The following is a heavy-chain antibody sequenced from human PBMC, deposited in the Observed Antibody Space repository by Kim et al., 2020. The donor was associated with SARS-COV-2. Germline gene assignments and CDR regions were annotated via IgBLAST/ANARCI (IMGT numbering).Heavy chain of an antibody. D-gene: IGHD3-10*01. CDR3: ASGGMVRGVMDDYYGMDV. CDR2: IYYSGST. Sequence: SETLSLTCTVSGGSISSYYWSWIRQPPGKGLEWIGYIYYSGSTNYNPSLKSRVTISVHTSKNQFSLKLSSVAAADTAGYYCASGGMVRGVMDDYYGMDVWGQGTTLPVSS. J-gene: IGHJ6*02. CDR1: GGSISSYY. V-gene: IGHV4-59*08.